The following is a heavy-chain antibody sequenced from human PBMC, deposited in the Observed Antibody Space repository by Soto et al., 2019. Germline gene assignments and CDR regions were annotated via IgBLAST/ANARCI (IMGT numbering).Heavy chain of an antibody. CDR1: GSTFSTYW. CDR3: ARDRAWGRTDY. D-gene: IGHD7-27*01. J-gene: IGHJ4*02. CDR2: INQDGSEK. V-gene: IGHV3-7*01. Sequence: EVQLVESGGGLVQPGGSLRLSCAASGSTFSTYWMSWVRQPPGKGLEWVANINQDGSEKYYVDSVEGRFTISRDNGKNSLYLQMKSLRAEDTAVYYCARDRAWGRTDYWGQGTLVTVSS.